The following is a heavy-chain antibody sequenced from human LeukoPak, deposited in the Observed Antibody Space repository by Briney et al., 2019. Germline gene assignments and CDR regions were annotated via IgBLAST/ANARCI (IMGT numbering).Heavy chain of an antibody. Sequence: GGSLRLSCAASGFIFRNYEINWVRQAPGEGLEWVSYISTSGNDIYYADSVKGRFTISRDNAKNSQYLQLNSLRADGTAVYYCARGAQWVLDYWGQGALVTVSS. V-gene: IGHV3-48*03. CDR1: GFIFRNYE. J-gene: IGHJ4*02. D-gene: IGHD1-26*01. CDR2: ISTSGNDI. CDR3: ARGAQWVLDY.